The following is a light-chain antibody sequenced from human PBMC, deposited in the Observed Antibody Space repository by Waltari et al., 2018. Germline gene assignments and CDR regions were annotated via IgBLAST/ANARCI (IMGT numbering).Light chain of an antibody. CDR2: SNN. CDR3: AAWDDSLNGSWV. CDR1: SPHTGSTT. V-gene: IGLV1-44*01. J-gene: IGLJ3*02. Sequence: QSVLTQPPSASGPPGQRFTIPRSGRSPHTGSTTVNWYHQPPGTAPKLLIYSNNQRPSGVPDRFSGSKSGTSASLAISGLQSEDEADYYCAAWDDSLNGSWVFGGGTKLTVL.